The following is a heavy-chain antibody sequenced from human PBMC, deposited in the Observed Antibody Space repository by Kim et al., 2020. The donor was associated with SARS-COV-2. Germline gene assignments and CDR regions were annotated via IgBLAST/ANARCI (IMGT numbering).Heavy chain of an antibody. CDR1: GFTFSAYD. Sequence: GGSLRLFCATSGFTFSAYDMNWVRQAPGKGLEWLSFITKSSTTIYYADSVEGRFTISRDNAKNSLFLQMNSLRDEDTALYYCVRDRMGGAFDMWGQVTMV. D-gene: IGHD3-16*01. V-gene: IGHV3-48*02. CDR2: ITKSSTTI. J-gene: IGHJ3*02. CDR3: VRDRMGGAFDM.